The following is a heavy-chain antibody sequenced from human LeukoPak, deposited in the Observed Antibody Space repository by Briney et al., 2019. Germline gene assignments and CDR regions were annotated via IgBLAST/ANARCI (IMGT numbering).Heavy chain of an antibody. D-gene: IGHD1-7*01. J-gene: IGHJ4*02. CDR1: GFTFSSYA. V-gene: IGHV3-23*01. Sequence: GGSLRLSCAASGFTFSSYAMSWVRQAPGKGLEWVSAISGSGDSTYYADPVKGRFTISRDNSKNTLHLQMNSLRAEDTAVYYCAKDRARGGTTDFDYWGQGTLVTVSS. CDR2: ISGSGDST. CDR3: AKDRARGGTTDFDY.